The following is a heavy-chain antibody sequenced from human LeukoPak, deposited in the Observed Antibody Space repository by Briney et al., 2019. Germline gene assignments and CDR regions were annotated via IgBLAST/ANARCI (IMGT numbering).Heavy chain of an antibody. V-gene: IGHV3-23*01. D-gene: IGHD3-3*01. J-gene: IGHJ4*02. Sequence: DPGGSLRLSCATSGFMFGEYVLTWVRQAPGKGLEWVSSISGSGGSTYLADSVKGRSTVSRDNSKNTLYLHMNSLRVEDTAVYHCAKGRFRGTSPTGLDYWGQGTLVTVSS. CDR1: GFMFGEYV. CDR2: ISGSGGST. CDR3: AKGRFRGTSPTGLDY.